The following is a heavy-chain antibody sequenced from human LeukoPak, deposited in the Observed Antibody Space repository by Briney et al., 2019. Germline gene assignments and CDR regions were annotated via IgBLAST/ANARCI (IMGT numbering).Heavy chain of an antibody. Sequence: ASVKLSCKASGYTFISYYMHWVRQAHGQGLEWMGIINPSGGSTSYAQKFQGRVTMTRDTSTSTVYMELSSLRSEDTAVYYCARDCQDLGYYYGMDVWGQGTTVTVSS. CDR1: GYTFISYY. D-gene: IGHD3-16*01. J-gene: IGHJ6*02. V-gene: IGHV1-46*01. CDR3: ARDCQDLGYYYGMDV. CDR2: INPSGGST.